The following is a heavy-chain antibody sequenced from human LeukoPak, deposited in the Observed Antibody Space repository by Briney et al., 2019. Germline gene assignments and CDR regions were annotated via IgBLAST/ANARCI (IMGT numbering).Heavy chain of an antibody. CDR1: GGSFSGYY. Sequence: SETLSLTCAVYGGSFSGYYWSWIRQPPGKGLEWIGEINHSGSTNYNPSLKSRVTISVDTSKNQFSLKLSSVTAADTAVYYCARVAAAGYFDYWGQGTLVTVSS. D-gene: IGHD6-13*01. V-gene: IGHV4-34*01. CDR3: ARVAAAGYFDY. J-gene: IGHJ4*02. CDR2: INHSGST.